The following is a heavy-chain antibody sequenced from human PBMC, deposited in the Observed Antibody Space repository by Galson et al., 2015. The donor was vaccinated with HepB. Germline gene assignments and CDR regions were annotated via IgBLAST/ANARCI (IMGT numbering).Heavy chain of an antibody. CDR2: ISYDGSNK. J-gene: IGHJ4*02. CDR3: ARGCYGGSSRWCVDY. Sequence: SLRLSCAASGFTFSSYAMHWVRQAPGKGLEWVAVISYDGSNKYYADSVKGRFTISRDNSKNTLYLQMNSLRAEDTAVYYCARGCYGGSSRWCVDYWGQGTLVTVSS. D-gene: IGHD6-13*01. V-gene: IGHV3-30-3*01. CDR1: GFTFSSYA.